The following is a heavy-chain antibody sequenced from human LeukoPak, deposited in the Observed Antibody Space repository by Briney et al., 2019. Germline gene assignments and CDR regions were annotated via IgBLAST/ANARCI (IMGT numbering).Heavy chain of an antibody. CDR3: ARPLRGSGGLLHEY. V-gene: IGHV3-48*02. Sequence: GGSLRLSCAASGFTFTNAWMSWVRQAPGKGLEWVSYISSSSGTTYYADSVKGRFTISRDNAKNSLYLQMNSLRDEDAAVYYCARPLRGSGGLLHEYWGQGTLVTVSS. CDR2: ISSSSGTT. D-gene: IGHD2-15*01. CDR1: GFTFTNAW. J-gene: IGHJ4*02.